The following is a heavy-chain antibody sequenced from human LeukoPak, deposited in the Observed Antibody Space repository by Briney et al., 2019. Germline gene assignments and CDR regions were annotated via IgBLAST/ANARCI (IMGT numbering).Heavy chain of an antibody. Sequence: PSETLSLTCTVSGGSISSSSYYWGWIRQPPGKGLEWIGSIYYSGSTYYNPSLKSRVTISVDTSKNQFSLKLSSVTAADTAVYYCARRGGRHSSGWYSFDYWGQGTLVTVSS. J-gene: IGHJ4*02. CDR1: GGSISSSSYY. D-gene: IGHD6-19*01. CDR2: IYYSGST. CDR3: ARRGGRHSSGWYSFDY. V-gene: IGHV4-39*07.